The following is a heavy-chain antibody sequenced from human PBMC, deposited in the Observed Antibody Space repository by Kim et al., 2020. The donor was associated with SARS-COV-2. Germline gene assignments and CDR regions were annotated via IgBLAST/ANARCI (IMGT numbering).Heavy chain of an antibody. CDR2: ISYSSGRM. D-gene: IGHD1-1*01. CDR1: GFTFGDYA. J-gene: IGHJ1*01. CDR3: AKGRQQLARGHFHH. Sequence: GGSLRLSCAASGFTFGDYAMHWVRQVPGKGLEWVSDISYSSGRMNYADSVKGRFTISRDNAKNSLYLQMNSLRAEDTALYYCAKGRQQLARGHFHHWGQGTLVTVSS. V-gene: IGHV3-9*01.